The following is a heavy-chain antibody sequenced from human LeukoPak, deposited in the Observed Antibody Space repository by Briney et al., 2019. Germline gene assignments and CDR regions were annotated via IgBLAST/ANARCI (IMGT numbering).Heavy chain of an antibody. CDR1: GYTFTSYY. V-gene: IGHV1-46*01. Sequence: ASVKVSCKASGYTFTSYYMHWVRQAPRQGLEWMGIINPSGGSTSYAQKFQGRVTMTRDTSTSTVYMEPSSLRSEDTAVYYCARELVGGDTYYWGQGTLVTVSS. J-gene: IGHJ4*02. D-gene: IGHD2-21*01. CDR3: ARELVGGDTYY. CDR2: INPSGGST.